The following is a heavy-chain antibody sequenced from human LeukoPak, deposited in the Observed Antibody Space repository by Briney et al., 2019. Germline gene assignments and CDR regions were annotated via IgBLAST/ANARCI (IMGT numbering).Heavy chain of an antibody. D-gene: IGHD2-2*01. CDR1: GGSIGTDY. Sequence: SETLSLTCSVSGGSIGTDYWSWIRQPPGRRLEWIGFVYSRGSPTYNPSLQSRVAMSIDMSKNQFSLNLSSVTAADTAVYYCASAMLKSGFRYNWFDPWGQGTLVTVSS. CDR3: ASAMLKSGFRYNWFDP. J-gene: IGHJ5*02. V-gene: IGHV4-4*09. CDR2: VYSRGSP.